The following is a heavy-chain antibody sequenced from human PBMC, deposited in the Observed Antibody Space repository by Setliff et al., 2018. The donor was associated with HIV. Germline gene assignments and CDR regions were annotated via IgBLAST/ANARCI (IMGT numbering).Heavy chain of an antibody. Sequence: PGGSLRLSCAASGFTFSNAWMNWVRQAPGKGLEWVAVIWYDGSNKYYADSVKGRFTISRDNSKNTLYLQMNSLRAEDTAVYYCAKDAGSYSYVHEYFQHWGQGTLVTVS. CDR3: AKDAGSYSYVHEYFQH. V-gene: IGHV3-33*06. CDR1: GFTFSNAW. CDR2: IWYDGSNK. J-gene: IGHJ1*01. D-gene: IGHD5-18*01.